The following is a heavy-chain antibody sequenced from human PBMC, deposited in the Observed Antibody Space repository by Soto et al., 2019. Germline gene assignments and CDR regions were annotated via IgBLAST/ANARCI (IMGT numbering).Heavy chain of an antibody. V-gene: IGHV1-2*04. CDR2: INPNSGGT. CDR1: GYTFTGYY. Sequence: ASVKVSCKASGYTFTGYYMHWVRQAPGQGLEGMGWINPNSGGTNYAQKFQGWVTMTRDTSISTAYMELNRLRSDDTSVYSCARARTGITIFGVAINWCGPWGQGTLVTVSS. D-gene: IGHD3-3*01. J-gene: IGHJ5*02. CDR3: ARARTGITIFGVAINWCGP.